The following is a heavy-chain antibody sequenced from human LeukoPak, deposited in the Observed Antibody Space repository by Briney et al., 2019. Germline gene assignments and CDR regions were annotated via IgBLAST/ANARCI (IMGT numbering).Heavy chain of an antibody. CDR1: GYTFNSYY. Sequence: GGSVTLFCTASGYTFNSYYIHWVRHATGKGLVWVSRINSDGSSTNYADSVKSRFSISRDNAKNTLYLQMNSLRAEDTAVYYCARGGYSSSWSNWFDPWGQGTLVTVSS. CDR2: INSDGSST. D-gene: IGHD6-13*01. V-gene: IGHV3-74*01. J-gene: IGHJ5*02. CDR3: ARGGYSSSWSNWFDP.